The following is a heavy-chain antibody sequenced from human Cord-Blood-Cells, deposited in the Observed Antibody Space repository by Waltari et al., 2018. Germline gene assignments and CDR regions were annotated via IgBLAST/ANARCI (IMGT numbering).Heavy chain of an antibody. J-gene: IGHJ4*02. CDR2: IYPGDSDT. CDR1: GSSFTSYW. Sequence: EVQPVQSGAEVKKPGESLKLSCTGSGSSFTSYWSGWGRQMPGKGLEWMGIIYPGDSDTRYSPSFQGQVTISADKSISTAYLQWSSLKASDTAMYYCARRDLNWGFDYWGQGTLVTVSS. V-gene: IGHV5-51*03. CDR3: ARRDLNWGFDY. D-gene: IGHD7-27*01.